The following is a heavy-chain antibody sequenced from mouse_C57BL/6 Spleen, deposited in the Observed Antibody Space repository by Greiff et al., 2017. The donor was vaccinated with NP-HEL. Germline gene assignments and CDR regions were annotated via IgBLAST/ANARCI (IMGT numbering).Heavy chain of an antibody. CDR3: TTGDYAKKNFDY. Sequence: EVQLQQSGAELVRPGASVKLSCTASGFNIKDDYMHWVKQRPEQGLEWIGWIDPENGDPEYASKFQGKATITSDTSSNRAYLQLSSLTSEDTAVYYCTTGDYAKKNFDYWGQGTTLTVSS. CDR2: IDPENGDP. J-gene: IGHJ2*01. V-gene: IGHV14-4*01. D-gene: IGHD2-4*01. CDR1: GFNIKDDY.